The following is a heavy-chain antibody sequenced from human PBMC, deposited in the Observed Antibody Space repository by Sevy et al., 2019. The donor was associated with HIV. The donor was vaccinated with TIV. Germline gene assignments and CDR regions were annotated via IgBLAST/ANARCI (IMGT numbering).Heavy chain of an antibody. V-gene: IGHV4-39*01. CDR3: ARHLPLAYYEILTPDSRPFDN. CDR1: GDSINSNDYY. Sequence: SETLSLTCGVSGDSINSNDYYWGWIRQPPGKGLEWIGTIYYSGSTYYNPSLKSRVTISVDTSKNQFSLKLTSVTAADTALYYCARHLPLAYYEILTPDSRPFDNCGQGTLVTVSS. J-gene: IGHJ4*02. D-gene: IGHD3-9*01. CDR2: IYYSGST.